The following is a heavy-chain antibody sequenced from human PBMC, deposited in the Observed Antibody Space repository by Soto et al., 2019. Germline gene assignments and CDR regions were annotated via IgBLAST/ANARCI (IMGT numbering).Heavy chain of an antibody. CDR2: FDPEDGET. CDR1: GYTLTELS. J-gene: IGHJ5*02. Sequence: SCKVSGYTLTELSMHWVRQAPGKGLEWMGGFDPEDGETIYAQKFQGRVTMTEDTSTDTAYMELSSLRSEDTAVYYCATVDDFWSGYLDRGFDPWGQGTLVTVSS. CDR3: ATVDDFWSGYLDRGFDP. V-gene: IGHV1-24*01. D-gene: IGHD3-3*01.